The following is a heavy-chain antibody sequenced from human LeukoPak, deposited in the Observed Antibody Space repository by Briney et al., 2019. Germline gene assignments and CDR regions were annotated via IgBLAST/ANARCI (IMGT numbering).Heavy chain of an antibody. D-gene: IGHD3-10*01. CDR3: ARHGCITMVRGVLSAFDI. V-gene: IGHV4-59*08. Sequence: SETLSLTCTVSGGSVSNYYWSWIRQPPGKGLEWIGYIYYSGNTNYNPSLKSRVTISVDTSKNQFSLKLTSVTAADTAVYYCARHGCITMVRGVLSAFDIWGQGTMVTVSS. CDR2: IYYSGNT. CDR1: GGSVSNYY. J-gene: IGHJ3*02.